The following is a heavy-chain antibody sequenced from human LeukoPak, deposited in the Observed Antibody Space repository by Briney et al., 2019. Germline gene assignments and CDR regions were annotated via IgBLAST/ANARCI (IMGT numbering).Heavy chain of an antibody. CDR1: GYTYTSYY. CDR3: ARALWFGENWFDP. D-gene: IGHD3-10*01. V-gene: IGHV1-46*01. CDR2: INPSGGST. Sequence: ASVKVSCKASGYTYTSYYVHWVRQAAGEGREGIGIINPSGGSTSYAQKFQGRVTMTRDMSTSTVYMELSSLRSEDTAVYYCARALWFGENWFDPWGQGTLVTVSS. J-gene: IGHJ5*02.